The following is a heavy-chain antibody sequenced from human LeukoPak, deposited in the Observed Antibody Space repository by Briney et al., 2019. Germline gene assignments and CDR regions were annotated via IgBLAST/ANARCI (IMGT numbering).Heavy chain of an antibody. CDR1: GFTFSSYS. CDR2: ISFDGSHK. CDR3: ARVDIYGIAAAVYAFDI. D-gene: IGHD6-13*01. Sequence: GGSLRLSCAASGFTFSSYSMRWVRQAPGKGLEWVAVISFDGSHKFYADSVKGRFTISRDNSKNTLYLQMNSLRAEDTAVYYCARVDIYGIAAAVYAFDIWGQGTMVTVSS. V-gene: IGHV3-30-3*01. J-gene: IGHJ3*02.